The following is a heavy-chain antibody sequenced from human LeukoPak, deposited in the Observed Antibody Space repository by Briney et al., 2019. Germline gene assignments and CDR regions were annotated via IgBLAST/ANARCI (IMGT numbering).Heavy chain of an antibody. CDR2: IYYSGST. CDR3: ARRMYYYDSSGYGGYWLDP. V-gene: IGHV4-59*08. J-gene: IGHJ5*02. CDR1: GGSISSYY. D-gene: IGHD3-22*01. Sequence: SETLSLTCTVSGGSISSYYWSWIRQPPGKGLEWIGYIYYSGSTNYNPSLKSRVTISVDTSKNQFSLKLSSVTAADTAVYYCARRMYYYDSSGYGGYWLDPWGRGTLVTVSS.